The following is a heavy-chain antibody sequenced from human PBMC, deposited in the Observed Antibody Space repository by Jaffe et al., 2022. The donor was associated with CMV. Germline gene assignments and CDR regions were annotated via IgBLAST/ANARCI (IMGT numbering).Heavy chain of an antibody. J-gene: IGHJ6*02. CDR1: GYIFTEYY. V-gene: IGHV1-2*02. CDR2: INPKTDDR. CDR3: AREWGAILDDYYYYGVNL. D-gene: IGHD3-16*01. Sequence: QVQLVQSGAEVKKPGASVKVSCKTSGYIFTEYYVHWVRQVPGGGLEWMGWINPKTDDRKYIQKFHDRVTMTRDTSTNTAYMELSGLRSDDTAVYYCAREWGAILDDYYYYGVNLWGQGTTVIVSS.